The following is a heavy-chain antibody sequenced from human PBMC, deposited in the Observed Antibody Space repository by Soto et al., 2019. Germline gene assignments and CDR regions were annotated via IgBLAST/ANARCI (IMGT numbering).Heavy chain of an antibody. CDR1: DGSDNSGNYY. V-gene: IGHV4-61*01. CDR2: IHSSGST. Sequence: SLSLSLTCTVSDGSDNSGNYYWSWIRQPTGKGLKRIRYIHSSGSTDYNPSLKSRVTISVETSNNPFSLRLSSVTAAERSVHYCARDSIAFLDTRGQGTGVTV. J-gene: IGHJ5*02. CDR3: ARDSIAFLDT. D-gene: IGHD2-21*01.